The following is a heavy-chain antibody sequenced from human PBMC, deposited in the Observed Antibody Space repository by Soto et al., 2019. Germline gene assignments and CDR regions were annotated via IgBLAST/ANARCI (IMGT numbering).Heavy chain of an antibody. D-gene: IGHD6-25*01. V-gene: IGHV4-59*01. CDR2: IYYSGST. CDR3: GRDRYSSAEGYFDL. J-gene: IGHJ2*01. Sequence: PSETLSLTCTVSGGSISSYYWSWIRQPPGKGLEWIGYIYYSGSTNYNPSLKSRVTISVDTSKNQFSLKLSSVTAADTAVYYCGRDRYSSAEGYFDLWAVAPWSPSPQ. CDR1: GGSISSYY.